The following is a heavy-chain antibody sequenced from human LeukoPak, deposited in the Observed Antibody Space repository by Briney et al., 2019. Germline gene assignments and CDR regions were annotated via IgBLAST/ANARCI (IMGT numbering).Heavy chain of an antibody. D-gene: IGHD2-2*01. CDR3: ARGSQGSCSSTSCYVRANWFDP. V-gene: IGHV1-18*04. CDR1: GYTFTSNY. Sequence: ASVKVSCKAFGYTFTSNYMHWVRQAPGQGLEWMGWISAYNGNTNYAQKLQGRVTMTTDTSTSTAYMELRSLRSDDTAVYYCARGSQGSCSSTSCYVRANWFDPWGQGTLVTVSS. J-gene: IGHJ5*02. CDR2: ISAYNGNT.